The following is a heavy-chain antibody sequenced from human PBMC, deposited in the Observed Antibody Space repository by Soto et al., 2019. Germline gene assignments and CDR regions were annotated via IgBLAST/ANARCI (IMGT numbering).Heavy chain of an antibody. CDR2: IIPILGIA. CDR3: SMNYYGSGSYYIYFDY. D-gene: IGHD3-10*01. V-gene: IGHV1-69*02. Sequence: QVQLVHSGAEVKKPGSSVKVSCRASGGTFSSYTISWVRQAPGQGLEWMGRIIPILGIANYAQKFQGRVTITADKSTSTAYMELSSLRSEDTAVYYCSMNYYGSGSYYIYFDYWGQGTLVTVSS. J-gene: IGHJ4*02. CDR1: GGTFSSYT.